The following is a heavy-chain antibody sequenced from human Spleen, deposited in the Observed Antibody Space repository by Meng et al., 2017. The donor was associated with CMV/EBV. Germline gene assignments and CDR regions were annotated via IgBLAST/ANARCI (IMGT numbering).Heavy chain of an antibody. V-gene: IGHV1-18*01. CDR2: ISAYNGNT. CDR3: ARVPAAIRRTNWFDP. J-gene: IGHJ5*02. Sequence: ASVKVSCKASGYTFNSYAISWVRQAPGQGLEWMGWISAYNGNTNYAQKFQDRVTMTTDTSTSTAYMELRSLRSDDTAVYYCARVPAAIRRTNWFDPWGQGTLVTVSS. CDR1: GYTFNSYA. D-gene: IGHD2-2*01.